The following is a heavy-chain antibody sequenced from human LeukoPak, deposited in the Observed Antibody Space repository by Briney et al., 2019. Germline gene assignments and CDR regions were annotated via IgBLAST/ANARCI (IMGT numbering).Heavy chain of an antibody. J-gene: IGHJ6*02. Sequence: ASVKVSCKASGGTFSNYAINWVRQAPGQGLEWMGGITPIFNTTNYAQKFQDRVTITADESTSTAYMELSSLRSEDTAVYYCARGYCSSISCFSGGMDVWGQGTRSPSP. D-gene: IGHD2-2*01. CDR2: ITPIFNTT. V-gene: IGHV1-69*01. CDR1: GGTFSNYA. CDR3: ARGYCSSISCFSGGMDV.